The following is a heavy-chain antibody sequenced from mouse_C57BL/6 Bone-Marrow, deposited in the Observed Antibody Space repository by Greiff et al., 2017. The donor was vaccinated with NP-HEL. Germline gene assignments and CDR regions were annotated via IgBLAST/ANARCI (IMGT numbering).Heavy chain of an antibody. CDR1: GFTFSSYA. CDR3: TRVGLRRNWFAY. J-gene: IGHJ3*01. V-gene: IGHV5-9-1*02. CDR2: ISSGGDYI. Sequence: EVKVEESGEGLVKPGGSLKLSCAASGFTFSSYAMSWVRQTPEKRLEWVAYISSGGDYIYYADTVKGRFTISRDNARNTLYLQMSSLKSEDTAMYYCTRVGLRRNWFAYWGQGTLVTVSA. D-gene: IGHD2-4*01.